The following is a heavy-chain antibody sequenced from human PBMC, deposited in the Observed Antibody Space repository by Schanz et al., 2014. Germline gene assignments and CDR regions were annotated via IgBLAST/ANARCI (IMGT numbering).Heavy chain of an antibody. J-gene: IGHJ4*02. CDR1: GFGFSSYS. CDR3: ARKVVAAIGGYYDN. CDR2: IYIGGNT. V-gene: IGHV3-66*01. D-gene: IGHD2-15*01. Sequence: VQLVESGGGVVQPGGSLRLSCAASGFGFSSYSMNWVRQAPGRGLEWVSFIYIGGNTYYADSVKGRFTISRDNSKNTVYIQMNSLRAEDTAVYYCARKVVAAIGGYYDNWGQGTLVNVSS.